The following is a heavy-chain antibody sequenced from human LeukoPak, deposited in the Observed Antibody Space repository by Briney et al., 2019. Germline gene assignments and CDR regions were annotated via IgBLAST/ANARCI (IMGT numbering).Heavy chain of an antibody. V-gene: IGHV4-61*02. Sequence: NPSQTLSLTCTVSGGSINSGTYYWSWIRQPAGKGLEWIGRISTSGSTNYNPSLKSRVTMSVDTSKNQFSLMLSSVTAADTAVYFCTRGVRYDYVWGSYRYTGMKAFDIWGQGTMVTVSS. D-gene: IGHD3-16*02. CDR1: GGSINSGTYY. J-gene: IGHJ3*02. CDR3: TRGVRYDYVWGSYRYTGMKAFDI. CDR2: ISTSGST.